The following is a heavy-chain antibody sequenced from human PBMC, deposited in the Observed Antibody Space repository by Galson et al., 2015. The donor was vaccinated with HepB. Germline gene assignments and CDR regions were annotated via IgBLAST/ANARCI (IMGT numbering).Heavy chain of an antibody. CDR2: ITSSGSYT. V-gene: IGHV3-11*06. J-gene: IGHJ4*02. D-gene: IGHD3-9*01. CDR3: ASAPNYDLLSGYLDY. CDR1: GFTFSDYY. Sequence: SLRLSCAASGFTFSDYYMSWIRQAPGKGLEWISYITSSGSYTNYTDSVKGRFTISRDNAKNSLYLQMTSLRAEDTAVYFCASAPNYDLLSGYLDYWGQGTLVTVSS.